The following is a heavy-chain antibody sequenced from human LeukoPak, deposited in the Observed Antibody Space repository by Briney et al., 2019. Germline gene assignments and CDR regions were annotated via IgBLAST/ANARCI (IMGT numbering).Heavy chain of an antibody. CDR2: FNHSGST. D-gene: IGHD3-16*01. Sequence: SETLSLTCAVYGGSFRGYYWSWIPQPPGKGLEGLGEFNHSGSTSYNPSLKSRVTISVDTSKNQFSLKLSSVTAADTAVYYCASEGGVREKPFDYWGQGTLVTVSS. V-gene: IGHV4-34*01. J-gene: IGHJ4*02. CDR3: ASEGGVREKPFDY. CDR1: GGSFRGYY.